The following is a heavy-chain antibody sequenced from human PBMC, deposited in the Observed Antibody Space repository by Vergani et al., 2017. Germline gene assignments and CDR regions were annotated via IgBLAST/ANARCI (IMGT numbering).Heavy chain of an antibody. CDR3: ARDLRLLYNRFDP. J-gene: IGHJ5*02. D-gene: IGHD1-14*01. Sequence: EVQLLESGGGLVQPGGSLRLSCAASGLTFSSYAMSWVRQVPGKGLEWVSGISGSGGNTYYANSVKGRFTISRDNSKSTMYLQMNSLRDEDTGVYYCARDLRLLYNRFDPWGQGTLVTVSS. CDR2: ISGSGGNT. CDR1: GLTFSSYA. V-gene: IGHV3-23*01.